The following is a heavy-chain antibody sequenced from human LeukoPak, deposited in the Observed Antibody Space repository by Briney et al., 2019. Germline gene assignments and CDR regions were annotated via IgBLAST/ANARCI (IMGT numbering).Heavy chain of an antibody. V-gene: IGHV3-30-3*01. Sequence: GMSLRLSCAACGFTFSSYAKHWVRQAPGKGLEWVAVISYDGSNKYYADSVKGRFTISRDNSKNTLYLQMNSLRAEDTAVYYCARGGAARQLSTIYPYYYYGMDVWGQGTTVTVSS. CDR3: ARGGAARQLSTIYPYYYYGMDV. J-gene: IGHJ6*02. CDR2: ISYDGSNK. D-gene: IGHD6-6*01. CDR1: GFTFSSYA.